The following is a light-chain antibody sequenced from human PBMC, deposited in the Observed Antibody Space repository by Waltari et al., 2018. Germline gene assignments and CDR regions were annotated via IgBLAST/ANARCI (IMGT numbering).Light chain of an antibody. CDR2: RAS. V-gene: IGKV1-5*03. CDR1: QSIYSW. Sequence: DIQLTQSPYTLSASVGDRVTITCRASQSIYSWLAWYQQKPEKAPKLLIYRASSLESGVPSRFSGSGSGTEFTLTISSLQPDDLATYYCQQYNSYSPVTFGGGTKVEIK. J-gene: IGKJ4*01. CDR3: QQYNSYSPVT.